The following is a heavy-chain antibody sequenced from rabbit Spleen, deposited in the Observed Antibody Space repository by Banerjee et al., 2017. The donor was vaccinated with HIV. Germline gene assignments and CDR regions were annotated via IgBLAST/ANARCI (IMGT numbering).Heavy chain of an antibody. J-gene: IGHJ4*01. CDR1: GVSFSSSSY. Sequence: QSLEESGGDLVKPGASLTLTCTASGVSFSSSSYMCWVRQAPGKGLEWIACIAGSSSGFTYSATWAKGRFTCSKTSSTTVTLQMTSLTVADTATYFCARDAGTGDYIDVYFSLWGQGTLVTVS. CDR2: IAGSSSGFT. D-gene: IGHD8-1*01. CDR3: ARDAGTGDYIDVYFSL. V-gene: IGHV1S40*01.